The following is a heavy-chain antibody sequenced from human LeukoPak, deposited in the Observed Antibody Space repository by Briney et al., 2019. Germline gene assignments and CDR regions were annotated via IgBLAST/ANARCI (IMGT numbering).Heavy chain of an antibody. CDR1: GYTFTGYY. D-gene: IGHD3-22*01. J-gene: IGHJ4*02. Sequence: VKVSCKASGYTFTGYYMHWVRQAPGQGLEWMGRIIPILGIANYAQKFQGRVTITADKSTSTAYMELSSLRSEDTAVYYCARDRKGYYDSSGYYPFDYWGQGTLVTVSS. CDR3: ARDRKGYYDSSGYYPFDY. CDR2: IIPILGIA. V-gene: IGHV1-69*04.